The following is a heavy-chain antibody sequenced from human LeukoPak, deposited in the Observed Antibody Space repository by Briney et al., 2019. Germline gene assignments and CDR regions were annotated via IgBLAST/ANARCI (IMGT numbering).Heavy chain of an antibody. CDR3: ARDRGCSGMDV. CDR1: GGSISRYY. D-gene: IGHD2-15*01. J-gene: IGHJ6*02. CDR2: ISTSGST. V-gene: IGHV4-4*07. Sequence: SETLSLTCTVSGGSISRYYWSWIRQPAGKGLEWIGRISTSGSTNYNPSLKSRVTMSLDTSKNQFSLKLSSVTAADTAVYYCARDRGCSGMDVWGQGTTVTVSS.